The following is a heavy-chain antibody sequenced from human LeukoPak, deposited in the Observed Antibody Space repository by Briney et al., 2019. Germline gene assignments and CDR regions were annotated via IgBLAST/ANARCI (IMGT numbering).Heavy chain of an antibody. D-gene: IGHD2-15*01. J-gene: IGHJ4*02. CDR3: ARTPDYCSGGSCYSIDY. CDR1: GFTFSSYS. Sequence: GGSLRLSCAASGFTFSSYSMNWVRQAPGKGLEWVSSISSSSSYIYYADSVKGRFTISRDNAKNSLYLQMNSLRAEDTAVYYCARTPDYCSGGSCYSIDYWGQGTLVTVSS. V-gene: IGHV3-21*01. CDR2: ISSSSSYI.